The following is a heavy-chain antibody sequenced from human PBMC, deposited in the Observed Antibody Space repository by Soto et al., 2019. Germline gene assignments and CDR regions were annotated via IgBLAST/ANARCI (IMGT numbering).Heavy chain of an antibody. V-gene: IGHV3-53*01. Sequence: EVQVVESGGGLIQPGGSLRLSCAASGFVVSETYMSWVRQAPGRGLQWVSFTYSGGSTYYADSVKGRFTISRDSSRNTLYLQMNSLRVEDTAVYYCARDCGGGSYYPALGAWGQGTLVTVSS. D-gene: IGHD2-15*01. CDR2: TYSGGST. CDR3: ARDCGGGSYYPALGA. J-gene: IGHJ5*02. CDR1: GFVVSETY.